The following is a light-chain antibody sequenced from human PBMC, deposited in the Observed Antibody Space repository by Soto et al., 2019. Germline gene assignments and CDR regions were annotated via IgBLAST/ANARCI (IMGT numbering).Light chain of an antibody. J-gene: IGKJ1*01. V-gene: IGKV1-5*03. Sequence: TQSPLSLPVTPGEPASISCRASQNIVDWLAWYQQKPGKAPKLLIYKASTLKSGVPSRFSGSGSGTEFTLTISSLQPDDFATYYCQHYNSYSEAFGQGAKVDIK. CDR1: QNIVDW. CDR2: KAS. CDR3: QHYNSYSEA.